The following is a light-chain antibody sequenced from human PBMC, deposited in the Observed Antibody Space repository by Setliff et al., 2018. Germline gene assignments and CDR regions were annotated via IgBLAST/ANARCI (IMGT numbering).Light chain of an antibody. Sequence: QSALAQPPSVSGSPGQSVAISCTGTSTDVGGYSRVSWYQQPPGTAPKLMIYEVNNRPSGVPDRFSGSKSGNTASLTISGLQAEDEADYYCNSYSRTKTVVFGSGTKVTVL. V-gene: IGLV2-18*02. J-gene: IGLJ1*01. CDR2: EVN. CDR3: NSYSRTKTVV. CDR1: STDVGGYSR.